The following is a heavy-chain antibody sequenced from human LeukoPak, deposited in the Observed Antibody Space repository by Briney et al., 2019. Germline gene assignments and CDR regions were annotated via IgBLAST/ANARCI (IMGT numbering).Heavy chain of an antibody. V-gene: IGHV1-3*01. D-gene: IGHD3-10*01. CDR2: INAGNGNT. CDR1: GYTFTSYA. Sequence: GASVKVSCKASGYTFTSYAMHWVRQAPGQRLEWMGWINAGNGNTKYSQKFQGRVTITRDTSASTAYMELSSLRSEDTAVYYCARAVWFGESTLDYWGQGTLVTVSS. CDR3: ARAVWFGESTLDY. J-gene: IGHJ4*02.